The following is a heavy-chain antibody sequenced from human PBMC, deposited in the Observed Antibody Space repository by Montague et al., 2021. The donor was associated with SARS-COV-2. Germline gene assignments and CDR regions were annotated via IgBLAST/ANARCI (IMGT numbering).Heavy chain of an antibody. V-gene: IGHV4-39*01. CDR2: GDYSGSI. Sequence: SETLSLTCTVSGGSIITSNYYWGWLRQPPGKGLEWIGSGDYSGSISYNPSLTSRVTISVDTSKNQFSLKLTSVTAADTAVYYCARVVVLGPGAMDWFDPWGQGTLVTVSS. J-gene: IGHJ5*02. CDR3: ARVVVLGPGAMDWFDP. CDR1: GGSIITSNYY. D-gene: IGHD2-2*01.